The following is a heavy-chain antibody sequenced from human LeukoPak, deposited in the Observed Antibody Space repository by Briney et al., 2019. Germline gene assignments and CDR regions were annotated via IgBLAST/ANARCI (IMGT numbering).Heavy chain of an antibody. J-gene: IGHJ4*02. D-gene: IGHD1-26*01. CDR3: ARAKIVGATGFDY. CDR1: GGTFSSYA. Sequence: SLKVSCKASGGTFSSYAISWVRRAPGQGLEWMGRIIPILGIANYAQKFQGRVTITADKSTSTAYMELSSLRSEDTAVYYCARAKIVGATGFDYWGQGTLVTVSS. CDR2: IIPILGIA. V-gene: IGHV1-69*04.